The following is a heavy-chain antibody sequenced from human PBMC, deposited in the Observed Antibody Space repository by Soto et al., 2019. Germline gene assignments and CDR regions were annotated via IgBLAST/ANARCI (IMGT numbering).Heavy chain of an antibody. Sequence: EVQVLESGGGLVQPGGSLRLSCVVSVFPFGANAMSWVRQAPGKGLQWVSGLSNTGRRTSYADSVKGRFNISRDNSENTVYLQMNSLRVEDTAVYYCATEMGATQGPFDNWGQGTLVTVSS. J-gene: IGHJ4*02. V-gene: IGHV3-23*01. CDR2: LSNTGRRT. CDR3: ATEMGATQGPFDN. D-gene: IGHD1-26*01. CDR1: VFPFGANA.